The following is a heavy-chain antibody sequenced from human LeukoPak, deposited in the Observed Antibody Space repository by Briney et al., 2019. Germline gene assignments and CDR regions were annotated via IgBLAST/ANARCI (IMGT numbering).Heavy chain of an antibody. CDR1: GYTFTNYG. CDR2: TSAHNGDI. Sequence: GASVKVSCKASGYTFTNYGITWVRQAPGQGLDWMGFTSAHNGDIKYAQKFQGRVTMTTDTSTTTAYMELRSLRSDDTAVYYCARGDYCSGGSCYSGSFDYWGQGTLVTVSS. V-gene: IGHV1-18*01. D-gene: IGHD2-15*01. CDR3: ARGDYCSGGSCYSGSFDY. J-gene: IGHJ4*02.